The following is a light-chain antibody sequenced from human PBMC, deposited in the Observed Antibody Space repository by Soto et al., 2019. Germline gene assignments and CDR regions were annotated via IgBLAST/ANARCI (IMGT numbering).Light chain of an antibody. J-gene: IGKJ1*01. Sequence: DIVMTQSPLSLPVTPGEPASISCRSSQNLLHSNGYNYLDWYLQKPGQSPQLLIYLGSNRASGVPDRFSASGSGTDFTLKIRRVEAEDVGVYYCMQALQAWTFGQGT. V-gene: IGKV2-28*01. CDR2: LGS. CDR1: QNLLHSNGYNY. CDR3: MQALQAWT.